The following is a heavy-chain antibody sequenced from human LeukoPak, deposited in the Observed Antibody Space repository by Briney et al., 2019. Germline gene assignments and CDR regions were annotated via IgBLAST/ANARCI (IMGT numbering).Heavy chain of an antibody. Sequence: SETLSLTCTVSGGSISSYYWSWIRQPPGKGLEWIGYIYYSGSTNYNPSLKSRVTISVDTPKNQFSLKLSSVTAADTAVYYCARHVLYYYGMDVWGQGTTVTVSS. CDR2: IYYSGST. CDR1: GGSISSYY. CDR3: ARHVLYYYGMDV. J-gene: IGHJ6*02. V-gene: IGHV4-59*08.